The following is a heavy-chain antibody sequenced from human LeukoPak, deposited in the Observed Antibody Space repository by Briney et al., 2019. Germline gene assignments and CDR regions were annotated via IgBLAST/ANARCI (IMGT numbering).Heavy chain of an antibody. Sequence: ASVKVSCKASGYTFTSYYMHWVRQAPGQGLEWMGIINPSGGSTSYAQKFQGRVTMTSDTSASTVYMELSSLRSEDTAVYYCARDPGGGPDYFDYWGQGTLVTVSS. D-gene: IGHD3-16*01. CDR1: GYTFTSYY. CDR3: ARDPGGGPDYFDY. V-gene: IGHV1-46*01. J-gene: IGHJ4*02. CDR2: INPSGGST.